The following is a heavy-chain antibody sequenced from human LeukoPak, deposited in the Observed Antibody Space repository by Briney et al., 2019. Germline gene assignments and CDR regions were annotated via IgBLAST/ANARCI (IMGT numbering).Heavy chain of an antibody. D-gene: IGHD4-17*01. Sequence: ASETLSLTCTVSGGSISSYYWSWIRQPPGKGLEWIGYIYYSGSTNYNPSLKSRVTISVDTSKNQFSLQLNSVTPEDTAVYYCARDDDYEDAFDIWGQGTMVTVSS. CDR3: ARDDDYEDAFDI. V-gene: IGHV4-59*12. CDR2: IYYSGST. CDR1: GGSISSYY. J-gene: IGHJ3*02.